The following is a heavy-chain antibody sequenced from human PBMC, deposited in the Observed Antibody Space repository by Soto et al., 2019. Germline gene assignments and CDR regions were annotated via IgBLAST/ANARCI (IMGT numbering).Heavy chain of an antibody. V-gene: IGHV5-51*01. D-gene: IGHD2-2*01. Sequence: GESLKISCKGSGYSFSTYWIGWVRQMPGKGLEWMGMIYPGDSDTRYSPSFQGQVTISADKSISTAYLQWSRLKASDTAMYYCARWGYCSSSSCYDNWFDPWGQGTLVTVPS. CDR2: IYPGDSDT. J-gene: IGHJ5*02. CDR1: GYSFSTYW. CDR3: ARWGYCSSSSCYDNWFDP.